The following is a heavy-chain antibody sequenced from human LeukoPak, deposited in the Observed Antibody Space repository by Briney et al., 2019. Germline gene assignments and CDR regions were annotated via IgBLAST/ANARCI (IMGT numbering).Heavy chain of an antibody. CDR1: GFTFSDYA. CDR3: SRAYSTGWLGINDY. V-gene: IGHV3-49*04. D-gene: IGHD6-19*01. CDR2: IRNKANGGTA. Sequence: GRSLRLSCTASGFTFSDYAMTWVRQAPGKGLEWVGFIRNKANGGTADYAASVKGGFTISRDDSKTIAYLQMNSLKTEDTAVYFCSRAYSTGWLGINDYWGQGTLVTVSS. J-gene: IGHJ4*02.